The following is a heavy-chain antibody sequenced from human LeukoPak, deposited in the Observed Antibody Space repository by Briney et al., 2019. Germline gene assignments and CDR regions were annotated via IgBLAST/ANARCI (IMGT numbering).Heavy chain of an antibody. Sequence: PSETLSLTCAVYGGSFSGYYWSWIRQPPGKGLEWIGEINHSGSTNYNPSLKSRVTISVDTSKNQFSLKLSSVTAADTAVYYCARVKMYYYGSGSRSNAFDIWGQGTMVTVSS. CDR2: INHSGST. D-gene: IGHD3-10*01. CDR1: GGSFSGYY. CDR3: ARVKMYYYGSGSRSNAFDI. V-gene: IGHV4-34*01. J-gene: IGHJ3*02.